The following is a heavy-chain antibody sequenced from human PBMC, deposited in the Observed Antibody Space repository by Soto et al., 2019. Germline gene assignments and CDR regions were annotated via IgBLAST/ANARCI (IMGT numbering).Heavy chain of an antibody. V-gene: IGHV3-23*01. Sequence: GGSLRLSCAASGFTFSSYAMSWVRQAPGKGLEWVSAISGSGGSTYYADSVKGRFTISRDNSKNTLYLQMNSLRAEDTAVYYWAKVRRGNYYYYGMDVWGQGTPVTVSS. J-gene: IGHJ6*02. CDR2: ISGSGGST. CDR1: GFTFSSYA. CDR3: AKVRRGNYYYYGMDV.